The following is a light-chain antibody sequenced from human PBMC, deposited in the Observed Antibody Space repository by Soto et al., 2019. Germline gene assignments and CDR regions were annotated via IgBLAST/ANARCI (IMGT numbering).Light chain of an antibody. V-gene: IGKV1-5*01. CDR3: QQYNSYPRWT. Sequence: DIQMTQSPSTLSASVGDRVTITCRASQSISSWLAWYQQKPGKAPKLLIYDASSLESVVPSRFSGSGSGTEFTLTISSLQPDDFATYYCQQYNSYPRWTFGQGTKVEI. J-gene: IGKJ1*01. CDR2: DAS. CDR1: QSISSW.